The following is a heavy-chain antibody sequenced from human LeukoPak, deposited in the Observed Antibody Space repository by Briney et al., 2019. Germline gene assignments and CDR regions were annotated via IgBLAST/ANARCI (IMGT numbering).Heavy chain of an antibody. Sequence: QSGGSLRLSCAASGFTFSSYAMHWVRQAPGKGLEWVAVISYDGSNKYYADSVKGRFTISRDNSKNTLYLQMNSLRAEDTAVYYCARSADYWGQGTLVTVSS. CDR2: ISYDGSNK. CDR1: GFTFSSYA. V-gene: IGHV3-30*04. CDR3: ARSADY. J-gene: IGHJ4*02.